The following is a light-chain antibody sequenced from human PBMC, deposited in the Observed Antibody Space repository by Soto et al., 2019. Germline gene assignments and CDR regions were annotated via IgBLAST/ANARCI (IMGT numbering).Light chain of an antibody. V-gene: IGKV1-39*01. CDR1: QSITTY. CDR3: QQSYSTLALT. Sequence: DIPMAQSPSSLSASVGDRVTITCRASQSITTYLNWYQQKPGKAPKLLIYAASNLQSGVPSRFSGSGSGTDFTLTISSLRPEDFATYYCQQSYSTLALTFGGGTKVDIK. CDR2: AAS. J-gene: IGKJ4*01.